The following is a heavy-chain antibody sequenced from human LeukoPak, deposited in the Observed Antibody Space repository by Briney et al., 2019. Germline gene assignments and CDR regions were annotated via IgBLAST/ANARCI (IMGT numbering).Heavy chain of an antibody. CDR1: GGTFSSYA. CDR3: SRGPPCNGGDCRLMYYDMDV. V-gene: IGHV1-69*04. CDR2: IIPIFGIA. Sequence: SVKVSCKASGGTFSSYAISWVRQAPGQGLEWMGRIIPIFGIANYAQKFQGRVTITADKSTSTAYMELSSLRSEDTAVYYCSRGPPCNGGDCRLMYYDMDVWGQGTTVTVSS. J-gene: IGHJ6*02. D-gene: IGHD2-21*02.